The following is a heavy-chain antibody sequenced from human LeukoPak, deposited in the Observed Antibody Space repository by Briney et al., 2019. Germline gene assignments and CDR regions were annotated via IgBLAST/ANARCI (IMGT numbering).Heavy chain of an antibody. CDR3: ASYSGYAGYFDY. CDR2: IYYSGST. CDR1: GGSTSSYY. Sequence: SETLSLTCTVSGGSTSSYYWSWIRQPPGKGQEWIGYIYYSGSTNYSPSLKSRVTISVDTSKNQFSLKLSSVTAADTAVYYCASYSGYAGYFDYWGQGTLVTVSS. D-gene: IGHD5-12*01. J-gene: IGHJ4*02. V-gene: IGHV4-59*01.